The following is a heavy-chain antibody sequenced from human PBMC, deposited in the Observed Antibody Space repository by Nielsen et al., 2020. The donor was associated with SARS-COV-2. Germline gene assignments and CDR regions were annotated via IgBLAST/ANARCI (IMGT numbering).Heavy chain of an antibody. D-gene: IGHD2-8*02. J-gene: IGHJ5*02. CDR2: IYYSGST. CDR3: ARHVLARDWFDP. CDR1: GGSISSGGYY. V-gene: IGHV4-61*08. Sequence: SETLSLTCTVSGGSISSGGYYWSWIRQPPGKGLEWIGYIYYSGSTNYNPSLKSRVTISVDTSKNQFSLKLRSVTAADTAVYYCARHVLARDWFDPWGQGTLVTVSS.